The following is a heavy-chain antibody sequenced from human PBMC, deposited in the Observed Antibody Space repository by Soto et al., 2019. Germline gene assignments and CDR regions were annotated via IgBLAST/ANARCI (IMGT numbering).Heavy chain of an antibody. CDR3: RRKVRSSLYVHY. Sequence: QVQLVESGGGVVHPGRSLRLSCAASGFIFSNYVMYWVRQAPGKGLEWVAFMSYDGTTKYYAASVKGRFTISRDSSKNTVYLQMSHVTPEDTAVEDCRRKVRSSLYVHYWGQGTLCTFSA. D-gene: IGHD3-3*01. CDR1: GFIFSNYV. CDR2: MSYDGTTK. V-gene: IGHV3-30-3*01. J-gene: IGHJ4*02.